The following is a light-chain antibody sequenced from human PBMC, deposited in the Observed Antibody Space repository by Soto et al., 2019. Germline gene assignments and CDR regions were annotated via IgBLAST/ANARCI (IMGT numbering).Light chain of an antibody. J-gene: IGKJ5*01. CDR1: RSVDSH. V-gene: IGKV3-11*01. CDR3: QQRYRWPPIT. CDR2: EAS. Sequence: EVVLTQSPATLSFSPGETATLSCRASRSVDSHLAWYQHKPGQAPRLLIFEASTRATGVPARFSGSGSGTHFTLTINSLEPEDFAVYYCQQRYRWPPITFGQGTRLEIK.